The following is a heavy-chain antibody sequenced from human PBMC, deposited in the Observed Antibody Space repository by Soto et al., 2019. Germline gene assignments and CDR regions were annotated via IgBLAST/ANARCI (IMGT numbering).Heavy chain of an antibody. CDR1: GGSFSGYY. CDR2: INHSGST. V-gene: IGHV4-34*01. Sequence: QVQLQQWGAGLLKPSETLSLTCAVYGGSFSGYYWNWIRQPPGKGLEWIGEINHSGSTNYNPSLKSRVTISVDTSKHQFSLRLSSVTAADTAVYDCARGYGRNLDYWAQGTLVTVSS. J-gene: IGHJ4*02. D-gene: IGHD3-10*01. CDR3: ARGYGRNLDY.